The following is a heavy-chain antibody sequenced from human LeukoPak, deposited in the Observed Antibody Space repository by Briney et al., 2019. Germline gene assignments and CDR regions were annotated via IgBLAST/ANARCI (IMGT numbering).Heavy chain of an antibody. J-gene: IGHJ3*02. CDR3: ASWESGLPGRNAFDI. Sequence: GGSLRLSCAASGFTFSNYAMSWVRQAPGKGLEWVSAISGSGGSTYYADSVKGRFTISRDNSKNTLCLQMNSLRAEDTAVYYCASWESGLPGRNAFDIWGQGTMVTVSS. CDR2: ISGSGGST. CDR1: GFTFSNYA. D-gene: IGHD3-3*01. V-gene: IGHV3-23*01.